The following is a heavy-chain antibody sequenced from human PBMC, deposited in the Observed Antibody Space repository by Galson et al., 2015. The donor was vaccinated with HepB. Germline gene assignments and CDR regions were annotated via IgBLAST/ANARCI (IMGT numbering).Heavy chain of an antibody. V-gene: IGHV1-18*01. J-gene: IGHJ4*02. CDR3: ARDLEYSGYDLRRRMSSGFLYYFDY. CDR2: ISAYNGNT. D-gene: IGHD5-12*01. CDR1: GYTFTSYG. Sequence: SVKVSCKASGYTFTSYGISWVRQAPGQGLEWMGWISAYNGNTNYAQKLQGRVTMTTDTSTSTAYMELRSLRSDDTAVYYCARDLEYSGYDLRRRMSSGFLYYFDYWGQGTLVTVSS.